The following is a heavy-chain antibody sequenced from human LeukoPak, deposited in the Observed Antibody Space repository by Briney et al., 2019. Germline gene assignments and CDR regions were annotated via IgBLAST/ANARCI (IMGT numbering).Heavy chain of an antibody. Sequence: GGSLRLSCAASGFTFSDYYMSWIRQAPGKGLEWVSYFSSSCNTRDYVAAVKGRFTISRDNAKNSLYLQMNSLRADETAVYYCARAQPYYDFWRGYKLLCSYYYGMDVWGQGTTVTVSS. V-gene: IGHV3-11*01. CDR2: FSSSCNTR. D-gene: IGHD3-3*01. CDR3: ARAQPYYDFWRGYKLLCSYYYGMDV. J-gene: IGHJ6*02. CDR1: GFTFSDYY.